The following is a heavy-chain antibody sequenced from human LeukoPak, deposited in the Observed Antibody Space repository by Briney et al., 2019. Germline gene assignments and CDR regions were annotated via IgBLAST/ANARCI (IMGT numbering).Heavy chain of an antibody. CDR1: GFTFSSYA. D-gene: IGHD3-9*01. CDR2: ISGSGGST. J-gene: IGHJ6*02. Sequence: GGSLRLSCAASGFTFSSYAMSWVRQAPGKGLEWVSAISGSGGSTYYADSVKGRFTISRDNSKNTLCLQMNSLRAEDTAVYYCAKGTSYYDILTGYPEYHYYGMDVWGQGTTVTVSS. CDR3: AKGTSYYDILTGYPEYHYYGMDV. V-gene: IGHV3-23*01.